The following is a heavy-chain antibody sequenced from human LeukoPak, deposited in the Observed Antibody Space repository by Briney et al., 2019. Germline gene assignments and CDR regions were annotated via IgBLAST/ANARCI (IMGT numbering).Heavy chain of an antibody. D-gene: IGHD4-11*01. J-gene: IGHJ4*02. Sequence: GSLGLSCAASEFTFSNYALHWVRQAPGKGLQWVAVISYDGNTIHYADSVKGRFIISRDTSKNTLYLQMNSLRAEDTAVYYCARSGGLQKFDYWGQGTLVTVSS. V-gene: IGHV3-30-3*01. CDR2: ISYDGNTI. CDR3: ARSGGLQKFDY. CDR1: EFTFSNYA.